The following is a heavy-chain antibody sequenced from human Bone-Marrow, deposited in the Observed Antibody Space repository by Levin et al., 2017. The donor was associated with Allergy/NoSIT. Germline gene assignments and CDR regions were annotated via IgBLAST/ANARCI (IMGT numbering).Heavy chain of an antibody. CDR2: ISYDGSNK. CDR3: AREAPESYSFAP. V-gene: IGHV3-30-3*01. Sequence: PSGGSLRLSCAASGFTFSSYAMHWVRQAPGKGLEWVAVISYDGSNKYYADSVKGRFTISRDNSKNTLYLQMNSLRAEDTAVYYCAREAPESYSFAPWGQGTLVTVSS. D-gene: IGHD2-15*01. J-gene: IGHJ5*02. CDR1: GFTFSSYA.